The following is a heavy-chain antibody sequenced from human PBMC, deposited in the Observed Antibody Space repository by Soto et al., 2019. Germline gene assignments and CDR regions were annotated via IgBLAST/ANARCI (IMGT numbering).Heavy chain of an antibody. V-gene: IGHV3-66*01. CDR1: GFTVSSNY. CDR3: ARDGDDRPDAFDI. Sequence: GGSLRLSCAASGFTVSSNYMSWVRQAPGKGLEWVSVIYSGGSTYYADSVKGRFTISRDNSKNTLYLQMNSLRAEDTAVYYCARDGDDRPDAFDIWGQGTMVTVSS. J-gene: IGHJ3*02. CDR2: IYSGGST. D-gene: IGHD7-27*01.